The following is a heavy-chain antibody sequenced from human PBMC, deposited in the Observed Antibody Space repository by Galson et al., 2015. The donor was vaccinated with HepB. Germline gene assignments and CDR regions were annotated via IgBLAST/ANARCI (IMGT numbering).Heavy chain of an antibody. V-gene: IGHV1-2*02. CDR3: ARPHGPPDGYNYWWYFDL. CDR1: GYTFTGYY. CDR2: INPNSGGT. J-gene: IGHJ2*01. D-gene: IGHD5-24*01. Sequence: SVKVSCKASGYTFTGYYMHWVRQAPGQGLEWMGWINPNSGGTNYAQKFQGRVTMTRDTSISTACMELSRLRSDDTAVYYCARPHGPPDGYNYWWYFDLWGRGTLVTVSS.